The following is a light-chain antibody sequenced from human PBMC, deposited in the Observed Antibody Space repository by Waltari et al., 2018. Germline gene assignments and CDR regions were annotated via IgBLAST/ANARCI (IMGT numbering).Light chain of an antibody. Sequence: QSVLTQPPSVSEAPRQRVTISCSGSSSNIGNNTVNWYQQLPGKAPKLLIYYDVLLPSGVSDRFSGSKSGTSASLAISGLQSEDEADYYCAAWDDSLNVWVFGGGTRLTVL. CDR3: AAWDDSLNVWV. CDR1: SSNIGNNT. CDR2: YDV. J-gene: IGLJ3*02. V-gene: IGLV1-36*01.